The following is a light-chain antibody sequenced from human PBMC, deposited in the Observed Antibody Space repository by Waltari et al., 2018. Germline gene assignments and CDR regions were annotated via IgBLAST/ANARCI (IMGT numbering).Light chain of an antibody. CDR2: DAS. J-gene: IGKJ1*01. Sequence: DIPMTQSPSSVSASVGDRVPLTCRASQGISSRLAWYQQKPGKAPKLLIYDASSLHSGVPSRFSGSGSGTDFTLTIRSLQPEDFATYYCQQVNSFPRTFGQGTKVEVK. CDR3: QQVNSFPRT. V-gene: IGKV1-12*01. CDR1: QGISSR.